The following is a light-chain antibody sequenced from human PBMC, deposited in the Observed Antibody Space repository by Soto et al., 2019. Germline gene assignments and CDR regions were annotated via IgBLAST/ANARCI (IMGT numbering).Light chain of an antibody. CDR2: GAS. V-gene: IGKV3-20*01. CDR3: QQYGNSPPT. Sequence: EIVLTQSPGTLSLYPGERATLSCMASQRLSSTYLAWYQQKPGQAPRLLIYGASSRATGIPDRFIGSGSATDYTLTSSRLEPEDFAVYHCQQYGNSPPTFGGGTKVEI. CDR1: QRLSSTY. J-gene: IGKJ4*01.